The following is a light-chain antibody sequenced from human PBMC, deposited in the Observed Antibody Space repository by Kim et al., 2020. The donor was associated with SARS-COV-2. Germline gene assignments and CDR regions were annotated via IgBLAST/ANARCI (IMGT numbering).Light chain of an antibody. Sequence: AIQMTQSPSSLSASVGDRVTITCRASQGIRNDLGWYQQKPGKAPKLLSSAASSLQSGVPSRFSGSGSGTDFTLTIGSLQPEDFATYYCLQDYNYPYTFGQGTKLEI. V-gene: IGKV1-6*01. CDR2: AAS. J-gene: IGKJ2*01. CDR3: LQDYNYPYT. CDR1: QGIRND.